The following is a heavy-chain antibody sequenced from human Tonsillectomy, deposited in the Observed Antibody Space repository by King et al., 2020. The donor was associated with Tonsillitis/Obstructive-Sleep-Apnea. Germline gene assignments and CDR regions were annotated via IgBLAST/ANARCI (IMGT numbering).Heavy chain of an antibody. CDR2: IWYDGSNK. Sequence: VQLVESGGGVVQPGRSLRLSCAASGFTFSSYGMHWVRQAPGTGLAWVAVIWYDGSNKYYADSVKGRFTISRDNSKNTLYLQMNSLRAEDTAVYYCARGLAGNFDYWGQGTLVTVS. V-gene: IGHV3-33*01. J-gene: IGHJ4*02. CDR3: ARGLAGNFDY. D-gene: IGHD6-19*01. CDR1: GFTFSSYG.